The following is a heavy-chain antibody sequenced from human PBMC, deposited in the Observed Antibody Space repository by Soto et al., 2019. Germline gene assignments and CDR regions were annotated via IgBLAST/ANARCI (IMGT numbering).Heavy chain of an antibody. D-gene: IGHD5-12*01. CDR2: IIPIFGTA. Sequence: QVQLVQSGAEVKKPGSSVKVSCKASGGTFSSYAISWVRQAPAQGLEWMGGIIPIFGTANYAQKFQGRVTISADESTSTAYMELSSLRSEDTAVYYCARVGGMATIEYWYFDLWGRGTLVTVSS. V-gene: IGHV1-69*12. CDR1: GGTFSSYA. J-gene: IGHJ2*01. CDR3: ARVGGMATIEYWYFDL.